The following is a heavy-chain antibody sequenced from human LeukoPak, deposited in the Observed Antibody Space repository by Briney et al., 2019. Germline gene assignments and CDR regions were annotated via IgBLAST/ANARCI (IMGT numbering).Heavy chain of an antibody. CDR3: ARDVAGRDGSLGYFDV. CDR2: IYTSGST. CDR1: GDSISSYY. Sequence: PSETLSLTCTVSGDSISSYYWSWIRQPAGKGLEWIGRIYTSGSTNYSPSLKSRVTISVDKSKNQFSLKLSSVTAADTAVYYCARDVAGRDGSLGYFDVWGRGTLVTVSS. V-gene: IGHV4-4*07. J-gene: IGHJ2*01. D-gene: IGHD5-24*01.